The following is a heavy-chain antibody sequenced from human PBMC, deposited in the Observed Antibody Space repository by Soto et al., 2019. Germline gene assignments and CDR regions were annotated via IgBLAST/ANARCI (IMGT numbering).Heavy chain of an antibody. J-gene: IGHJ4*02. Sequence: PSETLSLTCAVSGGSISSGGYSWSWIRQPPGKGLEWIAYIYHSGSTYYNPSLKSRVTISVDRSKNQFSLKLSSVTAADTAVYYCARVHDYWDQGTLDTVSS. CDR3: ARVHDY. CDR2: IYHSGST. CDR1: GGSISSGGYS. V-gene: IGHV4-30-2*01.